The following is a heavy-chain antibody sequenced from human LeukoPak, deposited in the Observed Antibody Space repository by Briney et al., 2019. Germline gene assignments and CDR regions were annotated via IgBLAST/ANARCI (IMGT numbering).Heavy chain of an antibody. CDR2: IYYSGST. V-gene: IGHV4-39*01. CDR1: GGSISSSSYY. J-gene: IGHJ3*02. D-gene: IGHD3-3*01. Sequence: SETLSLTCTVSGGSISSSSYYWGWIRQPPGKGLEWIGSIYYSGSTYYNPSLKSRVTISVDTSKNQFSLKLSSVTAADTAVYYCARLNYDFWSGYYPHDAFDIWGQGTMVTVSS. CDR3: ARLNYDFWSGYYPHDAFDI.